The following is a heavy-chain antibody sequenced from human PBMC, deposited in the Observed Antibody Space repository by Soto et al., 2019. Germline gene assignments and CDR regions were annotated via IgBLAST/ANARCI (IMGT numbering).Heavy chain of an antibody. J-gene: IGHJ4*02. CDR3: ARVGSSIETRPFDY. CDR2: ISYSGST. Sequence: SETLSLTCTVSGGSISSGEYYWTWIRQPPGKGLEWIGYISYSGSTHYSPSLKSRVSITVDTSKNQFSLKLSSVTAADTAVYYCARVGSSIETRPFDYWGQGTLVTVSS. V-gene: IGHV4-30-4*01. D-gene: IGHD6-6*01. CDR1: GGSISSGEYY.